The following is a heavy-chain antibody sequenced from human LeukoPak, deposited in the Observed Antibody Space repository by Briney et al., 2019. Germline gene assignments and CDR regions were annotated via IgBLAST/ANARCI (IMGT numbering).Heavy chain of an antibody. CDR1: GDSISTSSYY. D-gene: IGHD2-2*01. Sequence: SETLSLTFTVSGDSISTSSYYWGWIRQPPGKGLEWIGSVFFSGNTYYEPSLKSRVTISVATSKNQFSLKLSSVTAADTAVYYCARHQHCSSTSCYGNAFDIWGQGTMVTVSS. V-gene: IGHV4-39*01. CDR2: VFFSGNT. J-gene: IGHJ3*02. CDR3: ARHQHCSSTSCYGNAFDI.